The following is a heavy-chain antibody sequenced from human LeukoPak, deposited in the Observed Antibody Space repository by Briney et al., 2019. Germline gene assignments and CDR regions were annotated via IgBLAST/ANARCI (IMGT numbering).Heavy chain of an antibody. V-gene: IGHV5-51*01. CDR2: IYPGDSDS. J-gene: IGHJ3*02. CDR3: ARHGVEGYNGAFHI. CDR1: GHIFTNYW. Sequence: GESLKISCKASGHIFTNYWIAWVRQMPGKGLEWMGIIYPGDSDSRYSPSFQGHVTISADKSISTAYLQWSSLKASDTAMYHCARHGVEGYNGAFHIWGQGTMVTVSS. D-gene: IGHD5-24*01.